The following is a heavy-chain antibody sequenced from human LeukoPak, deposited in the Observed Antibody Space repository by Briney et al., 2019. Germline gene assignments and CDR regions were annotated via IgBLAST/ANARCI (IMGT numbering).Heavy chain of an antibody. Sequence: GGSLRLSCAASGFTFSTYAMTWVRQAPGKGLEWVSAISGSGGSTYYADSVKGRFTISRDNSKNTLYLHMNSLRAEDTAKYYCAKHNGAAAGVPYYFDSWGQGTLVTVSS. J-gene: IGHJ4*02. CDR2: ISGSGGST. D-gene: IGHD6-13*01. V-gene: IGHV3-23*01. CDR3: AKHNGAAAGVPYYFDS. CDR1: GFTFSTYA.